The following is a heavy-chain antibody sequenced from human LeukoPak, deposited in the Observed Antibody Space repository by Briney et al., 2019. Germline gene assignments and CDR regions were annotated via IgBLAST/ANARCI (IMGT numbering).Heavy chain of an antibody. Sequence: PSGTLSLTCAVSGGSISSSNWWSWVRQPPGKGLEWIGEIYHSGSTNYNPSLKSRVTISVDTSKNQFSLKLSSVTAADTAVYYCARLYYDSSGYYYNYYYGMDVWGQGTTVTVSS. J-gene: IGHJ6*02. CDR1: GGSISSSNW. CDR2: IYHSGST. CDR3: ARLYYDSSGYYYNYYYGMDV. V-gene: IGHV4-4*02. D-gene: IGHD3-22*01.